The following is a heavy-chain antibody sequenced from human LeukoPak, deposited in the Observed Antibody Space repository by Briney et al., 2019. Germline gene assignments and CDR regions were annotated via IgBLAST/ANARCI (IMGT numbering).Heavy chain of an antibody. D-gene: IGHD1-1*01. CDR3: AQYTTYYYGMDV. Sequence: GGSLRLSCAASGFTVSSNYMSWVRQAPGKGLEWVSVIYSGGSTYYADSVKGRFTISRDNSKNTLYLHMNSLRAEDTAVYYCAQYTTYYYGMDVWGQGTTVTVSS. V-gene: IGHV3-66*01. J-gene: IGHJ6*02. CDR1: GFTVSSNY. CDR2: IYSGGST.